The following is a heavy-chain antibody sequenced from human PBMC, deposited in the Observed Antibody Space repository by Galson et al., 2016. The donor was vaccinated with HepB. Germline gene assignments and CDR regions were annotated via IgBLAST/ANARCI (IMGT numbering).Heavy chain of an antibody. J-gene: IGHJ4*02. Sequence: SLRLSCAASGFTFSDYYMSWIRQAPGKGLEWVSYISSSSTYRNYADSVRGRFTISGDNAKNSLYLEMNSLRAEDTAVYYCARVHSGFEFWRRRGYGVDYWAQGTLVTVSS. D-gene: IGHD3-3*01. CDR2: ISSSSTYR. CDR1: GFTFSDYY. CDR3: ARVHSGFEFWRRRGYGVDY. V-gene: IGHV3-11*06.